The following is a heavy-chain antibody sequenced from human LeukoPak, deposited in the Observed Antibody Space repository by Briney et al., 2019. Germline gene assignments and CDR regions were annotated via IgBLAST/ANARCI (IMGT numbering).Heavy chain of an antibody. J-gene: IGHJ4*02. Sequence: SETLSLTCAVDCGSFSGYYWSWMRQPPGKGLEWIGEINHSGSTNYNPSLKSRVTISVETSKNQFSVNLSSVTAADTAVYYCARQEGDYVDHWGQGTLVTVSS. CDR3: ARQEGDYVDH. V-gene: IGHV4-34*01. CDR1: CGSFSGYY. CDR2: INHSGST.